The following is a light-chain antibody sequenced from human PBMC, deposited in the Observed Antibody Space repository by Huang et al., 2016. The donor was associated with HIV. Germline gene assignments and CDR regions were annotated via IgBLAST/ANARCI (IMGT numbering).Light chain of an antibody. CDR2: SST. J-gene: IGKJ4*01. CDR1: QRISSH. CDR3: QQTYSAPVT. V-gene: IGKV1-39*01. Sequence: DIQVTQSPSSLSASVGDRVTITCRTSQRISSHLSWYQQKIGKGPKLLIYSSTVLQSGVPSRFTGSGSGTDLTLTINSLQPEDFATYYCQQTYSAPVTCGGGTRVEIK.